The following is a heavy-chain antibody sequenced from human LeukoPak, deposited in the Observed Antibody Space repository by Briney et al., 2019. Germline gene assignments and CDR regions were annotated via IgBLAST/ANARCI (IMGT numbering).Heavy chain of an antibody. Sequence: ASVKVSCKASGYTFTSYGISWVRQAPGQGLEWMGRISAYNGNTNYAQKLQGRVTMTTDTSTSTAYMELRSLRSDDTAVYYCARGRYCSSTSCYTGGSFYWGQGTLVTVSS. CDR2: ISAYNGNT. CDR3: ARGRYCSSTSCYTGGSFY. J-gene: IGHJ4*02. D-gene: IGHD2-2*02. V-gene: IGHV1-18*01. CDR1: GYTFTSYG.